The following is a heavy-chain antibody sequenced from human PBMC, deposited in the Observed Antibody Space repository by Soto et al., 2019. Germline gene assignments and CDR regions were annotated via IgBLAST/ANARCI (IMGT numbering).Heavy chain of an antibody. CDR1: GGSFSSYY. J-gene: IGHJ6*03. CDR3: ARGYGDYGEYYYYYYMDV. V-gene: IGHV4-59*08. Sequence: PSETLSLTCAVYGGSFSSYYWSWIRQPPGKGLEWIGYIYYSGSTNYNPSLKSRVTISVDTSKNQFSLKLSSVTAADTAVYYCARGYGDYGEYYYYYYMDVWGKGTTVTVSS. CDR2: IYYSGST. D-gene: IGHD4-17*01.